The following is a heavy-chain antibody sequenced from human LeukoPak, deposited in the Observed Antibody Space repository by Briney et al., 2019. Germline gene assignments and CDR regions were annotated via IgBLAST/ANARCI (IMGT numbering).Heavy chain of an antibody. Sequence: GGSLRLSCRASGFTFTRYWMHWVRQAPGKGLVWVSRINSDGSSRSYADSVKGRFTISRDNAKNTLFLQMDSLRAEDTAVYYCARGFGNWFDPWGQGTLVTVSS. V-gene: IGHV3-74*01. D-gene: IGHD3-10*01. CDR2: INSDGSSR. J-gene: IGHJ5*02. CDR1: GFTFTRYW. CDR3: ARGFGNWFDP.